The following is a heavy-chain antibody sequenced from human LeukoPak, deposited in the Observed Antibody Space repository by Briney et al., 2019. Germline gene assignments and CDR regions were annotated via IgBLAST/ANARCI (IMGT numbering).Heavy chain of an antibody. CDR3: ARDLRDYGYYYGMDV. V-gene: IGHV3-66*01. Sequence: PGGSLRLSCAASGFTVSSNYMSWVRQAPGKGLEWVSVIYSGGSTYYADSVKGRFTISRDNSKNTLYLQMNSLRAEDTAVYYCARDLRDYGYYYGMDVWGQGTTVTVSS. J-gene: IGHJ6*02. CDR1: GFTVSSNY. CDR2: IYSGGST. D-gene: IGHD4-17*01.